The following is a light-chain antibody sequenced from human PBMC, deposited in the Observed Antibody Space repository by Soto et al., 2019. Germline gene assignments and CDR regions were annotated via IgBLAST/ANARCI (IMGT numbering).Light chain of an antibody. CDR2: DAS. V-gene: IGKV3-11*01. Sequence: EKVLTQSPATLSLSPGERATLSCRASQSVSSYLAWYQQKPGQAPRLLIYDASNRATGIPARFSGSGSGTDFTLTITSLHPEDFATYYCQQTYTTPITFGQGTRLAIK. J-gene: IGKJ5*01. CDR1: QSVSSY. CDR3: QQTYTTPIT.